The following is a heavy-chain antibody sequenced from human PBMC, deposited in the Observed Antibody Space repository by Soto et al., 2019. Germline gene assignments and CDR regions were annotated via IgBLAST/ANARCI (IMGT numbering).Heavy chain of an antibody. CDR2: IDYDGTTT. J-gene: IGHJ1*01. CDR3: TRGPRASSGGTGAY. Sequence: GGSLRLSCAASGFSFDSYWMHWVRQAPGQGPMWVSRIDYDGTTTNYADSVKGRFTISRDNAKSTLYLQMNSLRPEDTAVYYCTRGPRASSGGTGAYWGKGTLVTVSS. D-gene: IGHD2-2*01. CDR1: GFSFDSYW. V-gene: IGHV3-74*01.